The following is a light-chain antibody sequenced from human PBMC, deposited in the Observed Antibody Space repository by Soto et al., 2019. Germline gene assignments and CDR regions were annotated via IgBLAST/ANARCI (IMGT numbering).Light chain of an antibody. CDR2: DNN. CDR1: SSDIGNNY. CDR3: GTWDSSLSAGGV. J-gene: IGLJ3*02. V-gene: IGLV1-51*01. Sequence: QSVLTQPPSACAAPGQRVTISCSGSSSDIGNNYVSWYQQVPGTAPKLLIYDNNKRPSGIPDRFSGSKSGTSATLDMTGLQTGAEDDYYCGTWDSSLSAGGVFGGGTQLTVL.